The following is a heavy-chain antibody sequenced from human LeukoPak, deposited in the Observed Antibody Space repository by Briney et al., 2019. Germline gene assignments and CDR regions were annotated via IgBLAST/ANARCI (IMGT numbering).Heavy chain of an antibody. V-gene: IGHV3-9*01. D-gene: IGHD4-17*01. CDR1: GFTFDDYA. Sequence: GGSLRLSCAASGFTFDDYAMHWVRQAPGKGLEWVSGISWNSGSIGYADSVKGRFTISSDTAKNSLYLQLNSLTVGDTAMYYCARDRDGDEDFDYWGRGTLVTVSS. CDR2: ISWNSGSI. CDR3: ARDRDGDEDFDY. J-gene: IGHJ4*02.